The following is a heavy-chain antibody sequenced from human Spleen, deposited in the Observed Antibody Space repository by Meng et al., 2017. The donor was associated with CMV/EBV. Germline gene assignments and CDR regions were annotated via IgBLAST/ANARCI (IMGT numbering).Heavy chain of an antibody. CDR1: GFSFSSYA. D-gene: IGHD3-22*01. Sequence: GESLKISCAASGFSFSSYAMSWVRQAPGKGLEWVSVITASGYSTYYADSVKGRFTISRDNSKNTLSLQMNSLRAEDTAVYYCAKGDRYYYDSSGYPRGYYGMDVWGQGTTVTVSS. CDR2: ITASGYST. CDR3: AKGDRYYYDSSGYPRGYYGMDV. J-gene: IGHJ6*02. V-gene: IGHV3-23*01.